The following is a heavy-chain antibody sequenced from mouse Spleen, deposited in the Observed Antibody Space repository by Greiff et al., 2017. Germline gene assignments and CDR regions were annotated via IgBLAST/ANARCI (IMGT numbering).Heavy chain of an antibody. CDR2: IDPSDSYT. CDR3: ARGKLGLYAMDY. V-gene: IGHV1-59*01. D-gene: IGHD4-1*01. J-gene: IGHJ4*01. Sequence: QVQLQQPGAELVRPGTSVKLSCKASGYTFTSYWMHWVKQRPGQGLEWIGVIDPSDSYTNYNQKFKGKATLTVDTSSSTAYMQLSSLTSEDSAVYYCARGKLGLYAMDYWGQGTSVTVSS. CDR1: GYTFTSYW.